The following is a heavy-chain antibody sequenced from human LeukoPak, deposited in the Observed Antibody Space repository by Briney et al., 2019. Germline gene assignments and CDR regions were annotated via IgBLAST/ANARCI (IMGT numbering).Heavy chain of an antibody. D-gene: IGHD1-26*01. CDR1: GGSISSYY. CDR2: IYYSGST. J-gene: IGHJ4*02. V-gene: IGHV4-59*08. CDR3: ASRRVGPFDC. Sequence: PSETLSLTCTVSGGSISSYYWSWIRQPPGKGLEWIGYIYYSGSTNYNPSLKSRVTISIDTTKNEFSVKLSSVTAADTAVYYCASRRVGPFDCWGQGTLVTVSS.